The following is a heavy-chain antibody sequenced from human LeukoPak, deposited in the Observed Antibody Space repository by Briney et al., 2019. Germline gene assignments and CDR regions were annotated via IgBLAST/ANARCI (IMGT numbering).Heavy chain of an antibody. Sequence: PGGSLRLSCAASGFTFSSYSMNWVRQAPGKGLEWVSYISNSGSTIYYADSVKGRFTISRDNAKNSLYLQMNSLRAEDTAVYYCARSLFWDILAPGAFDIWGQGTMVTVSS. CDR3: ARSLFWDILAPGAFDI. J-gene: IGHJ3*02. CDR1: GFTFSSYS. V-gene: IGHV3-48*04. D-gene: IGHD3-9*01. CDR2: ISNSGSTI.